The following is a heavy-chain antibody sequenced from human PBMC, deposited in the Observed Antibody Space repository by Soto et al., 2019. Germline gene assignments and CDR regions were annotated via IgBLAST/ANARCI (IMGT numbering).Heavy chain of an antibody. CDR3: ARVWGGAFDI. CDR1: GDSISSSKW. Sequence: PSETLSLTCAVSGDSISSSKWWSWVRQPPGKGLEWIGEIYHSGSTNYNPSLKSRVIISVDKSKNQFSLKLSSVTAADTAVYYCARVWGGAFDIWGQGTMVTVSS. D-gene: IGHD3-10*01. CDR2: IYHSGST. V-gene: IGHV4-4*02. J-gene: IGHJ3*02.